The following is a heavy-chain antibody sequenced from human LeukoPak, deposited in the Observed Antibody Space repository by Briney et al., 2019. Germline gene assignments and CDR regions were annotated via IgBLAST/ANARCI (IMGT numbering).Heavy chain of an antibody. D-gene: IGHD1-26*01. CDR2: ISSSSSYI. Sequence: GGSLRLSCAASGFTFSSYSMNWVRQAPGKGLEWVSSISSSSSYIYYADSVKGRFTISRDNAKNSLYLRMNSLRAEDTAVYYCARVGTRGAFDIWGQGTMVTVSS. CDR1: GFTFSSYS. CDR3: ARVGTRGAFDI. V-gene: IGHV3-21*01. J-gene: IGHJ3*02.